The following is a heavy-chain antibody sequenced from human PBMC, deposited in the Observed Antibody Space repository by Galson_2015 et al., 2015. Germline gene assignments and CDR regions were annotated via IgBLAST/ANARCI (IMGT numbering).Heavy chain of an antibody. J-gene: IGHJ4*02. CDR1: GFTFSSYA. V-gene: IGHV3-64*01. CDR3: AKAQIAVFPFDY. Sequence: SLRLSCAASGFTFSSYAMHWVRQAPGKGLEYVSAISSNGGSTYYANSVKGRFTISRDNSKNTLYLQMNSLRAEDTAVYYCAKAQIAVFPFDYWGQGTLVTVSS. CDR2: ISSNGGST. D-gene: IGHD6-19*01.